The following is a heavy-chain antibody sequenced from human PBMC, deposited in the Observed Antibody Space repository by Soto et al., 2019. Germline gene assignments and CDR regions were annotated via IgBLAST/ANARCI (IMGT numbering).Heavy chain of an antibody. J-gene: IGHJ6*02. CDR3: ARGVMVRGLNYYAMDV. D-gene: IGHD3-10*01. CDR2: IIPIFGTA. V-gene: IGHV1-69*05. Sequence: SVQVSCKASGGTFSSYAISWVRQAPGQGLEWMGGIIPIFGTANYAQKFQGRVTFTRDTSASTAHMELSSLRSEDTAVYYCARGVMVRGLNYYAMDVWGQGTTVTVSS. CDR1: GGTFSSYA.